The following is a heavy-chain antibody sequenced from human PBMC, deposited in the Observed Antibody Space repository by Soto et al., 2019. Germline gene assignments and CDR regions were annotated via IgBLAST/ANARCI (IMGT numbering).Heavy chain of an antibody. CDR3: ARPEIPTRSSDYDYPFDH. V-gene: IGHV1-69*02. D-gene: IGHD3-22*01. CDR1: GGTFSSCT. CDR2: IIPILGIA. Sequence: SVKVSCKASGGTFSSCTISWVRQAPGQGLEWMGRIIPILGIANYAQKFQGRVTITADKSTSTAYLKWNSLKASDTAMYYCARPEIPTRSSDYDYPFDHWGQGTLVTVSS. J-gene: IGHJ4*02.